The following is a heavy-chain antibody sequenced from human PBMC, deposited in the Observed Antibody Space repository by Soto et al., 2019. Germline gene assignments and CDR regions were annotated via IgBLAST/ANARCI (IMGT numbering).Heavy chain of an antibody. CDR3: ANIYGREEMDV. D-gene: IGHD3-3*02. Sequence: DSVKGRFTISRDNSKNTLYLQMNSLRAEDTAVYYCANIYGREEMDVWGQGTTVTVSS. V-gene: IGHV3-30*02. J-gene: IGHJ6*02.